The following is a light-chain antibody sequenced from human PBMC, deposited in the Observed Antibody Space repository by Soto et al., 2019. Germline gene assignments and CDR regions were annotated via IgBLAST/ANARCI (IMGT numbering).Light chain of an antibody. CDR1: SSNIGAGYD. V-gene: IGLV1-40*01. CDR3: QSYDSSLSGSYV. Sequence: QLVLTQPPSVSGAPRQRVTISCTGSSSNIGAGYDVHWYQQLPGTAPKLLIYGNSNRPSGVPDRFSGSKSGTSASLASTGLQAEDEADYYCQSYDSSLSGSYVFGTGTKLTVL. CDR2: GNS. J-gene: IGLJ1*01.